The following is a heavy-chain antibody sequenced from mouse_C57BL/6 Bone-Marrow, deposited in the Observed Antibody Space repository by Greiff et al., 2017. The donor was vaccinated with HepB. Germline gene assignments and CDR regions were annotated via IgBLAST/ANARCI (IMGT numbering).Heavy chain of an antibody. CDR1: GFTFTDYY. Sequence: EVQVVESGGGLVQPGGSLSLSCAASGFTFTDYYMSWVRQPPGKALEWLGFIRNKANGYTTEYSASVKGRFTISRDNSQSILYLQMNALRAEDSATYYCASSGLAWFAYWGQGTLVTVSA. D-gene: IGHD3-2*02. V-gene: IGHV7-3*01. J-gene: IGHJ3*01. CDR2: IRNKANGYTT. CDR3: ASSGLAWFAY.